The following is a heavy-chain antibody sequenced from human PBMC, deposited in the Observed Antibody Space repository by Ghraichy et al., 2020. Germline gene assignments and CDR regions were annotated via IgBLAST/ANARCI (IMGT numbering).Heavy chain of an antibody. CDR2: ISASGGST. J-gene: IGHJ4*02. CDR1: GFTFSSYA. CDR3: AKRGYYFDSSGYYYFDY. Sequence: GGSLRLSCAASGFTFSSYAMSWVRQAPGKGLEWVSTISASGGSTYHADSVKGRFTISRDNSKNTLYLQMNSLRAEATAVYYCAKRGYYFDSSGYYYFDYWGQGTLVTVSS. V-gene: IGHV3-23*01. D-gene: IGHD3-22*01.